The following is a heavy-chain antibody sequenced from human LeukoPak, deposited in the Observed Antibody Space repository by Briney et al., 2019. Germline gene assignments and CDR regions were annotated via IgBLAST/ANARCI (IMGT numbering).Heavy chain of an antibody. D-gene: IGHD3-16*01. CDR2: IRSSGDT. Sequence: PGGSLRLSCAVSGFTLSDYYMTWVRQAPGKGLEWISYIRSSGDTFYADSVKGRFTISRDDAKGSLYLQMNSLRAEDTAVYFCARSPGGRRLEYWGQGTLVTVSS. J-gene: IGHJ4*02. CDR1: GFTLSDYY. V-gene: IGHV3-69-1*01. CDR3: ARSPGGRRLEY.